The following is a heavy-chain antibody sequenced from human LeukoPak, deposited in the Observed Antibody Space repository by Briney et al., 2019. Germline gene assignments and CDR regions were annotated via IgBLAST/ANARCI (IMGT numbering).Heavy chain of an antibody. D-gene: IGHD6-13*01. CDR3: ANIAAAGDFDY. J-gene: IGHJ4*02. V-gene: IGHV3-23*01. Sequence: GGSLRLSCAASGFTFSSYAMSWVRRAPGKGLEWVSAISGSGGSTYYADSVKDRFTISRDNSKNTLYLQMNSLRAEDTAVYYCANIAAAGDFDYWGQGTLVTVSS. CDR1: GFTFSSYA. CDR2: ISGSGGST.